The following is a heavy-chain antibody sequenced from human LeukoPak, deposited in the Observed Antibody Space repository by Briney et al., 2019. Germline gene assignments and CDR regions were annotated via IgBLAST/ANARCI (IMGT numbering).Heavy chain of an antibody. D-gene: IGHD5-18*01. Sequence: ASVKVSCKASGYTFTSYYMHWVRQAPGQGLEWMGGFDPEDGETIYAQKFQGRVTMTEDTSTDTAYMELSSLRSGDTAVYYCATSGYSYGYYDYYYYYMDVWGKGTTVTVSS. V-gene: IGHV1-24*01. CDR1: GYTFTSYY. J-gene: IGHJ6*03. CDR3: ATSGYSYGYYDYYYYYMDV. CDR2: FDPEDGET.